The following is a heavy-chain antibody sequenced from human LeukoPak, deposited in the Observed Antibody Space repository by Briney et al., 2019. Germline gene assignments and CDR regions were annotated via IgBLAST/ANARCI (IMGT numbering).Heavy chain of an antibody. J-gene: IGHJ3*02. V-gene: IGHV3-21*01. Sequence: GGSLRLSCSASGITFTGHSMNWVRQAPGKGLEWVSAIGSSSTSIYYADSVKGRFTVSRDNAKNSLHLQMNSLRAEDTAVYYCARESGEAFDIWGQGTMVTVSS. CDR3: ARESGEAFDI. CDR1: GITFTGHS. D-gene: IGHD7-27*01. CDR2: IGSSSTSI.